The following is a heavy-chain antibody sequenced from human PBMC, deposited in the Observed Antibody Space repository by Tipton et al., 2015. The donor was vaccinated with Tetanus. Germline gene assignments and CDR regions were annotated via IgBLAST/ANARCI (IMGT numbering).Heavy chain of an antibody. V-gene: IGHV4-34*01. Sequence: TLSLTCAVYAGSFSDYYWTWIRQSPGEGLEWIGEIYHSGSTNYNPTLKSRVTMSVDTSKNQFSLKLNSVTAADTAVYYCARGVWFGPGPRYYFDYWGQGTLVTVSS. CDR1: AGSFSDYY. CDR3: ARGVWFGPGPRYYFDY. D-gene: IGHD3-10*01. CDR2: IYHSGST. J-gene: IGHJ4*02.